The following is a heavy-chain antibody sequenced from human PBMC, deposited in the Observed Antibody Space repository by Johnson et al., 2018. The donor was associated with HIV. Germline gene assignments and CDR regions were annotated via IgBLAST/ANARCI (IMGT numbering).Heavy chain of an antibody. CDR1: GFSFSDYY. CDR3: ARGQVVEMATIIGDDAFDI. CDR2: ISGSGTNI. D-gene: IGHD5-24*01. Sequence: QVQLVESGGGLIQPGGSLRLSCAASGFSFSDYYMSWIRQAPGKGLEWVSYISGSGTNIYYADSVKGRFTISRDNSKNTLYLQMNSLRAEDSAGYYCARGQVVEMATIIGDDAFDIWGQGTMVTVSS. J-gene: IGHJ3*02. V-gene: IGHV3-11*04.